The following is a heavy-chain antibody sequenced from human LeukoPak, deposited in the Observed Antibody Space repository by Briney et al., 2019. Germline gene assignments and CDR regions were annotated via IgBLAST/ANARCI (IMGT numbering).Heavy chain of an antibody. CDR3: ARSYNNAGYFYYGMDV. V-gene: IGHV4-34*01. Sequence: SETLSLTCEVYGGSFSGYYWNWIRQPPGKGLEWIGEINHSGSTNYNLSLKSRVSISVDTSKNQFSLRLSSVTAADTAVYYCARSYNNAGYFYYGMDVWGQGTTVTVSS. D-gene: IGHD1-26*01. J-gene: IGHJ6*02. CDR2: INHSGST. CDR1: GGSFSGYY.